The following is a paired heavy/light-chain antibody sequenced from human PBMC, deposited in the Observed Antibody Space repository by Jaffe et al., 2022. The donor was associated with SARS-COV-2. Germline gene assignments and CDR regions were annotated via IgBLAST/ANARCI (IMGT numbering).Heavy chain of an antibody. V-gene: IGHV3-66*02. CDR3: TGRERGLSAYDLHHLDY. J-gene: IGHJ4*02. CDR1: GFTVSGNY. Sequence: EVQLVESGGGLVQPGGSLRLSCAASGFTVSGNYMSWVRQAPGKGLEWVSVIYSGGNTYYADSVKGRFTISRDSTKNTLHLQMNSLRVEETGVYYCTGRERGLSAYDLHHLDYWGQGTLVTVSS. D-gene: IGHD5-12*01. CDR2: IYSGGNT.
Light chain of an antibody. Sequence: QSVLTQAPSASGTPGQRVTISCSGSSSNIGSNAVNWYQHLPGTAPKLLIYSDNQRPSGVPDRFSGSKSGTSASLAITGLQSEDEADYYCAAWDDSLNGYVFGTGTKVTVL. CDR2: SDN. J-gene: IGLJ1*01. V-gene: IGLV1-44*01. CDR3: AAWDDSLNGYV. CDR1: SSNIGSNA.